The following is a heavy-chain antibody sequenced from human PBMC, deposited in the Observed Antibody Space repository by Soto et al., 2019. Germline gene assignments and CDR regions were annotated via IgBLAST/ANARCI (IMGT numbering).Heavy chain of an antibody. V-gene: IGHV3-30*18. CDR2: ISYDGSNK. CDR3: AKESQIVVPAATDPYFDY. Sequence: PXGSLRLSCSASGFTFSSYGMHWVRQAPGKGLEWVAVISYDGSNKYYADSVKGRFTISRDNSKNTLYLQMNSLRAEDTAVYYCAKESQIVVPAATDPYFDYWGQGTLVTVSS. CDR1: GFTFSSYG. D-gene: IGHD2-2*01. J-gene: IGHJ4*02.